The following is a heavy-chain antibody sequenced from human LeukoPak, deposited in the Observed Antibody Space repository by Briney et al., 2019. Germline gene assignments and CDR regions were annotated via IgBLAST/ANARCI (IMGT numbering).Heavy chain of an antibody. Sequence: SETLSLTCTVSGGSISSYYWSWIRQPPGKGLEWIGYIYYSGSTYYNPSLKSRVTISVDTSKNQFSLKLSSVTAADTAVYYCAREPGTYSSSWYYYYYGMDVWGQGTTVTVSS. V-gene: IGHV4-59*06. CDR3: AREPGTYSSSWYYYYYGMDV. J-gene: IGHJ6*02. D-gene: IGHD6-13*01. CDR2: IYYSGST. CDR1: GGSISSYY.